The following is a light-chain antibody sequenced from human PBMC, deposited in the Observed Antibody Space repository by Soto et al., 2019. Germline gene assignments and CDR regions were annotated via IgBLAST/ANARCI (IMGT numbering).Light chain of an antibody. Sequence: EIVLTQSPGTLSLSPGERATLSCRASQSVSSSYLAWYQQKPGQAPRLLICGASSRATGIPDRFSGSGSGTDFTLTISRLEPEDCAVYYCQQYGSSPRTFGQGTKVDIK. CDR3: QQYGSSPRT. J-gene: IGKJ1*01. V-gene: IGKV3-20*01. CDR2: GAS. CDR1: QSVSSSY.